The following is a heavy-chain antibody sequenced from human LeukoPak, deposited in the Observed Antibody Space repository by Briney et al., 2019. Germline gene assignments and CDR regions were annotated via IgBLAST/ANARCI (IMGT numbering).Heavy chain of an antibody. V-gene: IGHV3-23*01. CDR1: GFTFSSYA. CDR3: AKARGLGIAAAGNY. CDR2: ISGSGGST. Sequence: GGSLRLSCAASGFTFSSYAMSWVRQAPGKGLEWVSGISGSGGSTYYADSVKGRFTISRDNSKNTLYLQMTSLRAEDTAVYYCAKARGLGIAAAGNYWGQGTLSPSPQ. D-gene: IGHD6-13*01. J-gene: IGHJ4*02.